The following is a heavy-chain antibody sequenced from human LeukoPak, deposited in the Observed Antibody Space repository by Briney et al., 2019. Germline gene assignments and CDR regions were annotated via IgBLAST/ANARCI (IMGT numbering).Heavy chain of an antibody. D-gene: IGHD3-9*01. CDR2: VSSYNGDT. V-gene: IGHV1-18*01. CDR3: VKDWHILTGRNCFDP. Sequence: GASVKVSCKASGYTFTSYDINWVRQATGQGLEWMGWVSSYNGDTNYAQKFQGRVTMSTDTSTSTAYMELRSLRFDDTAIYYCVKDWHILTGRNCFDPWGQGTLVTVSS. J-gene: IGHJ5*02. CDR1: GYTFTSYD.